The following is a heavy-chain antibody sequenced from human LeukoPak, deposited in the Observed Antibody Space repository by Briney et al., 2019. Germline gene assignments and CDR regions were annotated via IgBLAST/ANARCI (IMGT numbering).Heavy chain of an antibody. D-gene: IGHD2-15*01. CDR2: INPNSGGT. Sequence: ASVKVSCKASGYTFTTYAINWVRQAPGQGLEWMGWINPNSGGTNYAQKFQGRVTMTRGTSISTAYMELSRLRSDDTAVYYCAREAAANPLAWGQGTLVTVSS. V-gene: IGHV1-2*02. J-gene: IGHJ5*02. CDR1: GYTFTTYA. CDR3: AREAAANPLA.